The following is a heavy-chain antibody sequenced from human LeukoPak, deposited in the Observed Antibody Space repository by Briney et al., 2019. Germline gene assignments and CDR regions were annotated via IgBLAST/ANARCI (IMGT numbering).Heavy chain of an antibody. CDR2: IIWNTGSV. D-gene: IGHD5-24*01. Sequence: GGSLRLSCAASGFTFDDYAMHWVRQAPGKGLKWVSGIIWNTGSVGYADSVKGRFTISRDNAKNSLYLQMNSLRAEDTAVYYCARGADGAFDYWGQGIVVTVSP. J-gene: IGHJ4*02. CDR3: ARGADGAFDY. CDR1: GFTFDDYA. V-gene: IGHV3-9*01.